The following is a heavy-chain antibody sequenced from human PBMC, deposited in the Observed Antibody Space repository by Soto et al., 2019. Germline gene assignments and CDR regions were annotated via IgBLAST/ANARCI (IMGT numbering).Heavy chain of an antibody. CDR3: ARAGTQYCSGGSCYSVLNYYGMDV. CDR1: GYTFTGYY. CDR2: INPNSGGT. D-gene: IGHD2-15*01. J-gene: IGHJ6*02. V-gene: IGHV1-2*04. Sequence: ASVKVSCKASGYTFTGYYMHWVRQAPGQGLEWMGWINPNSGGTNYAQKFQGWVTMTRDTSISTAYMELSRLRSDDTAVYYCARAGTQYCSGGSCYSVLNYYGMDVWGQGTKVTVSS.